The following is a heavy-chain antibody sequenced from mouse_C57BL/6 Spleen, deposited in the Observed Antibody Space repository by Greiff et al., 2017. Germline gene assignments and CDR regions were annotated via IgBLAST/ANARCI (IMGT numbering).Heavy chain of an antibody. V-gene: IGHV1-39*01. J-gene: IGHJ4*01. Sequence: EVKLQESGPELVKPGASVKISCKASGYSFPDYNMNWVKQSNGKSLEWIGVINPNYGTTSYNQKFKGKATLTVDQSSSTAYMQLNSLTSEDSAVYYCANYGSSYEGAMDYWGQGTSVTVSS. D-gene: IGHD1-1*01. CDR2: INPNYGTT. CDR3: ANYGSSYEGAMDY. CDR1: GYSFPDYN.